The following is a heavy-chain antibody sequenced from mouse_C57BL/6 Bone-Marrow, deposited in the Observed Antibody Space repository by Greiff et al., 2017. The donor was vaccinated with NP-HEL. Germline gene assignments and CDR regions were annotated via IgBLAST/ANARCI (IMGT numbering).Heavy chain of an antibody. CDR2: INPNNGGT. V-gene: IGHV1-26*01. Sequence: EVQLQQSGPELVKPGASVKISCKASGYTFTDYYMNWVKQSHGKSLEWIGDINPNNGGTSYNQKFKGKATLTVDKSSSTAYMELRSLTSEDSAVYYCARRGSSCPDYWGQGTTLTVSS. CDR1: GYTFTDYY. D-gene: IGHD1-1*01. J-gene: IGHJ2*01. CDR3: ARRGSSCPDY.